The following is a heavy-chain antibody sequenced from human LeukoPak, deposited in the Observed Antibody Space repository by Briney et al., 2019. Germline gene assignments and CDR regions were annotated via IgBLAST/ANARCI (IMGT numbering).Heavy chain of an antibody. Sequence: SETLSLTCAVYGGSFSGYYWSWIRQPPGKGLEWIGEINHSGSTNYNPSLKSRVTISVDTSKNQSSLKLSSVTAAGTAVYYCARGPYDSSGYGFDYWGQGTLVTVSS. V-gene: IGHV4-34*01. D-gene: IGHD3-22*01. CDR1: GGSFSGYY. CDR3: ARGPYDSSGYGFDY. J-gene: IGHJ4*02. CDR2: INHSGST.